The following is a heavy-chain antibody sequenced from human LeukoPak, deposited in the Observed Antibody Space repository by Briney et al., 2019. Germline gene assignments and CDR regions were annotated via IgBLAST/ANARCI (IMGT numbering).Heavy chain of an antibody. CDR3: ARGLGITGSEDFDY. D-gene: IGHD1-20*01. J-gene: IGHJ4*02. CDR2: IIPILGIA. V-gene: IGHV1-69*04. CDR1: GGTFSSYA. Sequence: ASVKVSCKASGGTFSSYAISWVRQAPGQGLEWMGRIIPILGIANYAQKFQGRVTITAGKSTSTAYMELSSLRSEDTAVYYCARGLGITGSEDFDYWGQGTLVTVSS.